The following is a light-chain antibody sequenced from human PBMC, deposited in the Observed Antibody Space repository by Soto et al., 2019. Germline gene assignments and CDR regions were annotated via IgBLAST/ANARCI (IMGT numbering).Light chain of an antibody. CDR2: KLS. CDR1: ESINRR. CDR3: QRFDISNAMYC. Sequence: DIQMTQSPSTLSASVGDRVTITCRASESINRRLAWYQQKPGSAPKLLIYKLSTLESGVPARFSCSGYGTECTLTISGLQPDDFATYYCQRFDISNAMYCFGPGTKVDIK. V-gene: IGKV1-5*03. J-gene: IGKJ2*01.